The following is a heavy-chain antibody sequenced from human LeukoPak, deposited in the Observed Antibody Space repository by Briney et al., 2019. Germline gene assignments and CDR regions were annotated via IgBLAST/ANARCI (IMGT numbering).Heavy chain of an antibody. V-gene: IGHV3-53*05. CDR3: AKDLWQWLVLAPFDY. D-gene: IGHD6-19*01. J-gene: IGHJ4*02. CDR2: IYSGGST. Sequence: PGGSLRLSCAASGFTVSSNYMSWVRQAPGKGLEWVSVIYSGGSTYYADSVKGRFTISRDNSKNTLYLQMNSLRAEDTAVYYCAKDLWQWLVLAPFDYWGQGTLVTVSS. CDR1: GFTVSSNY.